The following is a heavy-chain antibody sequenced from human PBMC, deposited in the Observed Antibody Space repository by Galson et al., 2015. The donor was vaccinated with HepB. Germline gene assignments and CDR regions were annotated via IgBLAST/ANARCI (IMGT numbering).Heavy chain of an antibody. V-gene: IGHV3-15*01. D-gene: IGHD6-13*01. J-gene: IGHJ3*01. CDR1: GFTFSNAW. Sequence: SLRLSCAASGFTFSNAWMSWVRQAPGKGLEWVGRIKSKTDGGTTAYAAPVKGRFTISSDDSKNTLYLRMNSLKTEDTAVYYCTFWYTTFGSAFDFWGQGTMVTVSS. CDR3: TFWYTTFGSAFDF. CDR2: IKSKTDGGTT.